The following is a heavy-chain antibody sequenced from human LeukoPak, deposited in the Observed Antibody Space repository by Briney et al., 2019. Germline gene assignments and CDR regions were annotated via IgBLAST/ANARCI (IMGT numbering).Heavy chain of an antibody. J-gene: IGHJ4*02. D-gene: IGHD1-1*01. CDR3: ATTKQARRYFDY. CDR2: ISTSGGNT. CDR1: GFTFSSNA. V-gene: IGHV3-23*01. Sequence: PGGSLRLSCAGPGFTFSSNALSWVRQAPGKGLEWVSAISTSGGNTYYADSVRGRFTISRDNSKNTLYLQMNTLRAEDTAVYYCATTKQARRYFDYWGQRTLVTVSS.